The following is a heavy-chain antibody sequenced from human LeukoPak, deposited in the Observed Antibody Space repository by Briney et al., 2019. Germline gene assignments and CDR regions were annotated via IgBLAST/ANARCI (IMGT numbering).Heavy chain of an antibody. J-gene: IGHJ4*02. Sequence: SETLSLTCTVSGGSISSSSYYWGWIRQPPGKGLEWIGSIYYSGSTYYNPSLKSRVTISVDTSKNQLSLKLSSVTAADTAVYYCARLAYYDILTGYYPRDYWGQGTLVTVSS. CDR2: IYYSGST. CDR1: GGSISSSSYY. V-gene: IGHV4-39*01. CDR3: ARLAYYDILTGYYPRDY. D-gene: IGHD3-9*01.